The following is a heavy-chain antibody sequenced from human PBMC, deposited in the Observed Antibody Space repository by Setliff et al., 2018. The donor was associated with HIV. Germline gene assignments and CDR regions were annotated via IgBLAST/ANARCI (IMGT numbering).Heavy chain of an antibody. Sequence: SETLSLTCTVSGGSISTYYWSWIRQPPGKGLEWIGYLYYSGSTNYNPSLKSRVTISVDMSKSQFSLRVKSVTTADTAVYYCAIDVIGGWLRPMPDFWGPGTLVTVSS. CDR2: LYYSGST. CDR3: AIDVIGGWLRPMPDF. D-gene: IGHD5-12*01. CDR1: GGSISTYY. V-gene: IGHV4-59*01. J-gene: IGHJ4*02.